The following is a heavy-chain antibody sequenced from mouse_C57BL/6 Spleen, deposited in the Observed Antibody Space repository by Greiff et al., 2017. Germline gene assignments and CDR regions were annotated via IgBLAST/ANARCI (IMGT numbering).Heavy chain of an antibody. CDR1: GLSFTSYA. J-gene: IGHJ3*01. V-gene: IGHV2-9-1*01. CDR3: ARNGGPEAY. Sequence: QVQLKESGPGLVAPSQSLSITCTVSGLSFTSYAISWVRPPPGTGLEWLGVIWTVGGTNYNSALKSRLSISKDNSKSQVILKMNSLPTDDTARYDCARNGGPEAYWGQGTLVTVSA. CDR2: IWTVGGT.